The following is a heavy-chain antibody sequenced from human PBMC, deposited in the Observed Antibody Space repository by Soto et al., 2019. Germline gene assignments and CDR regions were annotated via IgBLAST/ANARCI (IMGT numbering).Heavy chain of an antibody. D-gene: IGHD6-19*01. V-gene: IGHV3-74*01. CDR1: GFTFSDHW. J-gene: IGHJ4*02. Sequence: EVQLVESGGGVVQPGGSLRLSCAASGFTFSDHWMHWVRQVPGKGLVWVARINSDGSTTTYADSVKGRFTISRANPRNTLYLHMDSLRAGDTALYYCARGYSSGPDYWGQGTLVTVSS. CDR2: INSDGSTT. CDR3: ARGYSSGPDY.